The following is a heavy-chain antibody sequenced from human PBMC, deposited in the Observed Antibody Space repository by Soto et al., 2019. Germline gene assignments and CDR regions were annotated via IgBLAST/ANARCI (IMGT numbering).Heavy chain of an antibody. CDR3: AKTRGAMIYAISVYGMDV. V-gene: IGHV3-23*01. D-gene: IGHD2-8*01. CDR2: ISGSADST. Sequence: EVQLLESGGGFIHPGWSLRLSCAASGFSFSSFAMNWVRQAPGKGLEWVSIISGSADSTFYADSVKGRFTISRDNSKSTLYLRINSLRAEDTAVYYCAKTRGAMIYAISVYGMDVWGQGTTVTVSS. J-gene: IGHJ6*02. CDR1: GFSFSSFA.